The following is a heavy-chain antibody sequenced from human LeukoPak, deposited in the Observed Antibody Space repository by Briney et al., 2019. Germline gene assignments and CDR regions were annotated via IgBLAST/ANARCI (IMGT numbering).Heavy chain of an antibody. J-gene: IGHJ4*02. CDR3: ARGSHSGDYDRLDY. CDR1: GGSFSGYY. D-gene: IGHD3-22*01. CDR2: INHSGST. V-gene: IGHV4-34*01. Sequence: SETLSLTCAVYGGSFSGYYWSWIRQPPGKGLEWIGEINHSGSTNYNPSLKSRVTMSVDMSKNQFSLKLSSVTAADTAVYYCARGSHSGDYDRLDYWGQGTLVTVSS.